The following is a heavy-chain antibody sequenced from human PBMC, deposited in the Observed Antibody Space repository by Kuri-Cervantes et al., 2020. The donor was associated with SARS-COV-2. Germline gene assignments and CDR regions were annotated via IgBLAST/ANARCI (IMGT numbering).Heavy chain of an antibody. CDR1: GFTFSSYA. CDR3: AKDLAHSGSYNNHWGFDY. D-gene: IGHD1-26*01. V-gene: IGHV3-23*01. CDR2: INVSGGST. J-gene: IGHJ4*02. Sequence: GESLKISCAASGFTFSSYAMSWVRQAPGKGLEWVSAINVSGGSTYYADSLKGRFTIPRNNSKNTLYLKMNSLRAENRAVYYCAKDLAHSGSYNNHWGFDYWDQGTLVTVSS.